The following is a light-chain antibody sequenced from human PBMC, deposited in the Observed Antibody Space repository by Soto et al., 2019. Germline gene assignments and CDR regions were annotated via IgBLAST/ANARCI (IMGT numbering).Light chain of an antibody. CDR1: QSLVYTDGHTY. J-gene: IGKJ4*01. CDR3: MQWTHCPLT. V-gene: IGKV2-30*01. CDR2: KVS. Sequence: DVVMTQSPLSLTVTLGQPASISCKSSQSLVYTDGHTYLNWFHQRPGQSPRRLIYKVSTRESGVPERFSGGGLGTDVTLEIDRVESEYVGVYYCMQWTHCPLTIGGGTTVEIK.